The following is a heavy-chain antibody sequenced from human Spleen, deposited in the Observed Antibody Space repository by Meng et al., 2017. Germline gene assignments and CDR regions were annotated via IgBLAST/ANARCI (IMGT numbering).Heavy chain of an antibody. Sequence: SETLSLTCAVYGGSFSGYYWSWIRQPPGKGLEWIGEINHSGTTNYNPSLKNRVTISVDTSKNQFSLKLSSLTAADTAVYYCARGDLIERYYVVFTMSVFDIWGQGTMVTVSS. J-gene: IGHJ3*02. CDR2: INHSGTT. V-gene: IGHV4-34*01. CDR1: GGSFSGYY. D-gene: IGHD3-10*01. CDR3: ARGDLIERYYVVFTMSVFDI.